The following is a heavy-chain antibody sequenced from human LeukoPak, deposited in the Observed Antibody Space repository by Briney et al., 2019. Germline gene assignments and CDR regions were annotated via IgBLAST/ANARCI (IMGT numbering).Heavy chain of an antibody. V-gene: IGHV3-23*01. CDR2: ISGSGGST. J-gene: IGHJ4*02. Sequence: PGGSLRLSCAASGFTFSDYYMSWIRQAPGKGLDWLSAISGSGGSTFYADSVKGRFTISRDNSKNMLYVQMNSLRVEDTAVYYCAKDLYYYASGSPYWGQGTLVTVSS. CDR3: AKDLYYYASGSPY. D-gene: IGHD3-10*01. CDR1: GFTFSDYY.